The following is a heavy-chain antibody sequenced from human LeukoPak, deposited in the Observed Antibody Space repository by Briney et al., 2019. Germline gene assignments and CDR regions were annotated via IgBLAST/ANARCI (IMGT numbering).Heavy chain of an antibody. CDR3: AGDSSGYSYYYYYYMDI. D-gene: IGHD3-22*01. Sequence: GGSLRLSCAASGFTFSSSAMSWVRQAPGKGLEWVSSISGSGSGGSTYYADSVKGRFTISRDNSKNTLYLQMNSLRAEDTAVYYCAGDSSGYSYYYYYYMDIWGKGTTVTVSS. CDR1: GFTFSSSA. J-gene: IGHJ6*03. V-gene: IGHV3-23*01. CDR2: ISGSGSGGST.